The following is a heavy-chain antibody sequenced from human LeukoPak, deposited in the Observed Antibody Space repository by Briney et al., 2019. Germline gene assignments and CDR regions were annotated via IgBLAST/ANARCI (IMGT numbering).Heavy chain of an antibody. Sequence: ASVKVSCKASGYTFTGYYMHWVRQAPGQGLEWRGWINPNSGGTNYAQKFQGRVTMTRDTSISTAYMELSRLRSDDTAVYYCARDSDYGDYYFDYWGQGTLVTVSS. D-gene: IGHD4-17*01. V-gene: IGHV1-2*02. J-gene: IGHJ4*02. CDR1: GYTFTGYY. CDR3: ARDSDYGDYYFDY. CDR2: INPNSGGT.